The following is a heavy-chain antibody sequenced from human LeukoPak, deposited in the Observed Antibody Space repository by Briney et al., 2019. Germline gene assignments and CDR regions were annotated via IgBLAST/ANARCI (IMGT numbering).Heavy chain of an antibody. D-gene: IGHD3-22*01. J-gene: IGHJ6*02. CDR3: ARAYYYDSSGYYIPGYYYGMDV. CDR1: GFIFSSYS. CDR2: ISSSSSTI. Sequence: PGGSLRLSCVASGFIFSSYSMNWVRQAPGKGLEWISYISSSSSTIFYADSVKGRFTISRDNAKNSLYLQMNSLRAEDTAVYYCARAYYYDSSGYYIPGYYYGMDVWGQGTTVTVSS. V-gene: IGHV3-48*04.